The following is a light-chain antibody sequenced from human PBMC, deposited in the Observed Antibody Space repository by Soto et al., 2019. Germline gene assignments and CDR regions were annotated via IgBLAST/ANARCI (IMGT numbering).Light chain of an antibody. CDR3: SSYTSISTLYV. J-gene: IGLJ1*01. Sequence: QSVLTQPASVSGSPGQSITISCTGTSSDVGGYNYVSWYQQYPGRVPKLLIYKVSNRPSGISNHFSGSKSDNTASLTISGLQAEDEADYYCSSYTSISTLYVFGTGTKVTVL. V-gene: IGLV2-14*01. CDR2: KVS. CDR1: SSDVGGYNY.